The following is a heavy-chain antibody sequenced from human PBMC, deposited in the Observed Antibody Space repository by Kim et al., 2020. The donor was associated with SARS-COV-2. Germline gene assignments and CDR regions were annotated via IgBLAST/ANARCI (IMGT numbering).Heavy chain of an antibody. V-gene: IGHV3-30*18. D-gene: IGHD3-16*01. CDR3: AKTRPRDRGYFDY. J-gene: IGHJ4*02. Sequence: GGSLRLSWAASGFIFSSYGMHWVRQAPGKGLEWVAVISYDGSNKYYGDSVKGRFTISRDNSKNTLYLQMNRLRAEDTAVYYCAKTRPRDRGYFDYWGQGTLVTVSS. CDR1: GFIFSSYG. CDR2: ISYDGSNK.